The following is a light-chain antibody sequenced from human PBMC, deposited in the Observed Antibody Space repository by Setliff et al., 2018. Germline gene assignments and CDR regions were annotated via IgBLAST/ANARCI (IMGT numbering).Light chain of an antibody. V-gene: IGLV2-14*01. J-gene: IGLJ1*01. Sequence: QSALAQPASVSGSPGQSITISCTGTSSDVGGYNYVSWYQQHPGKVPKLMIYEVSNRPSGVSNRFSGSKSGNTASLTISRLQTEDEADYYCTSYTISSTEVFGTGTKV. CDR1: SSDVGGYNY. CDR2: EVS. CDR3: TSYTISSTEV.